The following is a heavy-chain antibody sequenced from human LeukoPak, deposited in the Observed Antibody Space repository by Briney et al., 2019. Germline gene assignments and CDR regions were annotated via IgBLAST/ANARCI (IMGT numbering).Heavy chain of an antibody. D-gene: IGHD2/OR15-2a*01. J-gene: IGHJ2*01. CDR1: VFTFSSYA. Sequence: GGSLRLSCAASVFTFSSYAMSWVRQAPGKGLEWVSAISGSGGSTYYADSVKGRFTISRDNSKNTLYLQMNSLRAEDTAVHYCANDGGILTPAFVNTNWYFGLWGRGTLVTVSS. CDR2: ISGSGGST. V-gene: IGHV3-23*01. CDR3: ANDGGILTPAFVNTNWYFGL.